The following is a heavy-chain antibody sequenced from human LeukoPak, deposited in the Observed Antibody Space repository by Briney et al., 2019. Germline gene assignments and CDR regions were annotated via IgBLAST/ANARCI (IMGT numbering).Heavy chain of an antibody. V-gene: IGHV3-7*01. D-gene: IGHD2-21*01. Sequence: PGGSLRLSCATSGFTFSSYWMSWVRQAPGKGLEWVANIKQDGSEKYYVDSVKGRFTISRDNAKNSLYLQMNSLRAEDTAVYHCARDSRAYCGGDCYWTLFDYWGQGTLVTVSS. CDR3: ARDSRAYCGGDCYWTLFDY. CDR1: GFTFSSYW. CDR2: IKQDGSEK. J-gene: IGHJ4*02.